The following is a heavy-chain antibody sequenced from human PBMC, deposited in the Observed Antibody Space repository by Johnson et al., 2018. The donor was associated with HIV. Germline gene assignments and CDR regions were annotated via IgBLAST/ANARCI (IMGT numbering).Heavy chain of an antibody. CDR1: GFTFSSYW. V-gene: IGHV3-48*04. D-gene: IGHD6-6*01. CDR3: ARGVTARAPLLI. CDR2: MSSSGSTI. Sequence: VQLVESGGGLVQPGGSLRLSCAASGFTFSSYWMHWVRQAPGKGLEWISYMSSSGSTIYHAESVKGRFTISRDNAKNSLYLQMNSLRVEDTAVYYCARGVTARAPLLIWGQGTMVTVSS. J-gene: IGHJ3*02.